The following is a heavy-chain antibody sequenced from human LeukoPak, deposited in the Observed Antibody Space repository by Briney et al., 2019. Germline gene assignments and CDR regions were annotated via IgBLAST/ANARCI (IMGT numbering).Heavy chain of an antibody. CDR2: ITDGGRT. D-gene: IGHD2-2*01. CDR3: VRRTRVAMPNALDLISDF. CDR1: GDSFSGHY. V-gene: IGHV4-34*01. J-gene: IGHJ4*02. Sequence: PSETLSLTCAVYGDSFSGHYWSWIRQPPGKGLEWIGEITDGGRTSYSPSLKSRATISIVPSQSQFSLQLDPVTAADTAIYYCVRRTRVAMPNALDLISDFWGQGTLVTVSS.